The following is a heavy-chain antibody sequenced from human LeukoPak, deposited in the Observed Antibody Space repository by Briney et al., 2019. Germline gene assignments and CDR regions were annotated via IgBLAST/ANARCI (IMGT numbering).Heavy chain of an antibody. CDR2: IYYSGST. CDR3: ARGRGPGGY. CDR1: GGSISSYY. Sequence: SETLSLTCTVSGGSISSYYWSWIRQSPGKGLEWIGFIYYSGSTNYNASLKSRTTISVDTSKNQFSLKLSSVTAADTAVYYCARGRGPGGYWGQGTLVTVSS. J-gene: IGHJ4*02. V-gene: IGHV4-59*08. D-gene: IGHD3-10*01.